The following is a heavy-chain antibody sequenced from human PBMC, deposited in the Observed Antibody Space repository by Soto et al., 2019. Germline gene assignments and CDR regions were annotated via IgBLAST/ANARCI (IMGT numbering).Heavy chain of an antibody. Sequence: QVQLQQWGAGLLKPSETLSLTCAVYGGSGGSFSGYYWSWIRQPPGKGLEWIGEINHSGSTNYNLVLKSRVTISVDTSKNQFSLKLSSVTAADTAVYYCARHNYDSSGYYHYYYGMDVWGQGTTVTVSS. D-gene: IGHD3-22*01. J-gene: IGHJ6*02. CDR3: ARHNYDSSGYYHYYYGMDV. CDR2: INHSGST. CDR1: GGSGGSFSGYY. V-gene: IGHV4-34*01.